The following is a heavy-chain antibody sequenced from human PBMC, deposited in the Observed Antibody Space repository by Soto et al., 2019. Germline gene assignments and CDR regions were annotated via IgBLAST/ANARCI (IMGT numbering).Heavy chain of an antibody. J-gene: IGHJ6*03. Sequence: GGSLRLSCAASGFTFSSYWIDWVRQAPGKGLEWVADINQSGSKADYVDSVKGRFTISRDNAKNTLYLQMNSLRAEDTAVYYCAKDSEIANYYFYMDVWGKGTTVTVSS. CDR2: INQSGSKA. D-gene: IGHD6-19*01. V-gene: IGHV3-7*04. CDR1: GFTFSSYW. CDR3: AKDSEIANYYFYMDV.